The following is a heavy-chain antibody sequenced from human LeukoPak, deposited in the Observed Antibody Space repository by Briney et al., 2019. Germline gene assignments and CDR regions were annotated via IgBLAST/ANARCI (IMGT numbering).Heavy chain of an antibody. CDR1: GGSFSGYY. CDR2: INHSGST. D-gene: IGHD2-15*01. J-gene: IGHJ6*02. Sequence: PDTLSLTCAVYGGSFSGYYWSWIRQPPGKGLEWIGEINHSGSTNYNPSLKSRVTISLDTSKNHFSLTLSSVTAADTAVYYCARGPRWSGSYYYGTDVWGQGTTVTVSS. CDR3: ARGPRWSGSYYYGTDV. V-gene: IGHV4-34*01.